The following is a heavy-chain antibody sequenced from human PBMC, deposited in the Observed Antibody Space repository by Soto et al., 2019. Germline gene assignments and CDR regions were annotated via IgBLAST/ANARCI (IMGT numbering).Heavy chain of an antibody. J-gene: IGHJ6*02. CDR1: GFTFSSYA. Sequence: EVQLLESGGGLVQPGGSLRLSCAASGFTFSSYAMSWVRQAPGKGLEWVSAISGSGGNTYYADSVKGRFTISRDNSKNTLYLQMNSLRVEDTAVYYCAKGLTGAPYYGMDVWGQGTTVTVSS. CDR2: ISGSGGNT. V-gene: IGHV3-23*01. CDR3: AKGLTGAPYYGMDV. D-gene: IGHD7-27*01.